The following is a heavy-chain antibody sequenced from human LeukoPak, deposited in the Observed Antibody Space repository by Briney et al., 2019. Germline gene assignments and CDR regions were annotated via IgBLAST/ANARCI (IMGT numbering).Heavy chain of an antibody. CDR2: IYYSGST. CDR1: GGSISSHY. D-gene: IGHD1-26*01. J-gene: IGHJ4*02. V-gene: IGHV4-59*11. Sequence: SETLSLTCTVSGGSISSHYWSWIRQPPGKGLEWIGYIYYSGSTNYNPSLKSRVTISVDTSKNQFSLKLSSVTAADTAVYYCARIIYGRAYFDYWGQRTLVTVSS. CDR3: ARIIYGRAYFDY.